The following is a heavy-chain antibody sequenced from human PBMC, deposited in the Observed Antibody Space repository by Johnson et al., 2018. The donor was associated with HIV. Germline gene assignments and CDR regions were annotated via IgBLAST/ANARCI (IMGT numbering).Heavy chain of an antibody. J-gene: IGHJ3*02. CDR3: AKSIVVVVVGDNDDAFDI. CDR1: GFTFSSYA. V-gene: IGHV3-30*18. D-gene: IGHD2-21*01. CDR2: ISYDESIE. Sequence: QVQLVESGGGVVQPGRSLRLSCAASGFTFSSYAMHWVRQAPGKGLEWVAVISYDESIEYYADSVKGRFTISRDNPWNTLYLQMNNLTSEDTAVYYCAKSIVVVVVGDNDDAFDIWGQGTMVTVSS.